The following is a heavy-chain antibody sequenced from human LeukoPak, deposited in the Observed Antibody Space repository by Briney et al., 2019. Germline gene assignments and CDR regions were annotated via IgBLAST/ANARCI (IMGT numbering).Heavy chain of an antibody. CDR3: ARDDGRRWFDP. J-gene: IGHJ5*02. Sequence: GGSLRLSCAGSGLSFNTYSMNWLRQAPGKGLEWISYISVRGDTTYYADSVEGRFTISRDTAKNSLYLLMLSPRVEDTAVYYCARDDGRRWFDPWGQGTRVTVSS. CDR1: GLSFNTYS. V-gene: IGHV3-48*01. CDR2: ISVRGDTT.